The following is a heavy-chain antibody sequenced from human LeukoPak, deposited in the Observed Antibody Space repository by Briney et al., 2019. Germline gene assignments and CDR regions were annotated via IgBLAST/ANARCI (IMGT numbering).Heavy chain of an antibody. V-gene: IGHV3-15*01. CDR3: TTVMHYGSGTQDY. Sequence: PGGSLRLSCAASGFTFSNAWMSWVRQAPGKGLEWGGRIKSKTDGGTTDYAAPVKGRFTISRDDSKNTLYLQMNSLKTEDTAVYYCTTVMHYGSGTQDYWGQGTLVTVSS. D-gene: IGHD3-10*01. CDR1: GFTFSNAW. CDR2: IKSKTDGGTT. J-gene: IGHJ4*02.